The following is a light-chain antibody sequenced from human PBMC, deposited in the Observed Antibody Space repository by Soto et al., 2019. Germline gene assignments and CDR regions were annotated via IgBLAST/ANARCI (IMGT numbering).Light chain of an antibody. V-gene: IGKV3-15*01. CDR2: GAS. CDR3: QQYNNWHPWT. J-gene: IGKJ1*01. CDR1: QSVSNY. Sequence: EILSAQSPATPSLSPGERATLSCRASQSVSNYLAWYQQKPGQAPRLLIYGASTRVTGIPARFSGSGSGTEFTLTISSLQSEDFAVYYCQQYNNWHPWTFGQGTKVDIK.